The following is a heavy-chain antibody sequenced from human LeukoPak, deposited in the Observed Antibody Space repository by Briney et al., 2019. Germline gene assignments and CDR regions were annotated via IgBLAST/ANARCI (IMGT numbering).Heavy chain of an antibody. Sequence: ASVKVSCKASGYTFTGYYMHWVRQAPGQGLEWMGWINPNSGGTNYAQKFQGRVTMTRDTSISTAYMELSRLRSDDTAVYYCARIRRRIAAAAYNWFDPWGQGTLVTVSS. J-gene: IGHJ5*02. CDR3: ARIRRRIAAAAYNWFDP. CDR1: GYTFTGYY. CDR2: INPNSGGT. D-gene: IGHD6-13*01. V-gene: IGHV1-2*02.